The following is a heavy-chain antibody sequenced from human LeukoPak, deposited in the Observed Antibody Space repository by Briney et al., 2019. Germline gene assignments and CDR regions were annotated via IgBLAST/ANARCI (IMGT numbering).Heavy chain of an antibody. V-gene: IGHV3-23*01. Sequence: PGGSLRLSCAGSGSTFITYAMSWVRQAPGKGLEWVSAFSGGDDSTYYAHSVRGRFTISRDSSRNTLYLQMNSLRAEDTAVYYCARLSGSYYNSPFYFDYWGQGTLVTVSS. CDR3: ARLSGSYYNSPFYFDY. CDR1: GSTFITYA. J-gene: IGHJ4*02. CDR2: FSGGDDST. D-gene: IGHD3-10*01.